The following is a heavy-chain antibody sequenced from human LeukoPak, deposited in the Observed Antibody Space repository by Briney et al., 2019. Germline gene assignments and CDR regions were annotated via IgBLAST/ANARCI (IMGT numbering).Heavy chain of an antibody. J-gene: IGHJ5*02. V-gene: IGHV4-59*01. D-gene: IGHD6-13*01. CDR2: IYYSGST. CDR3: AVSSWYNWFDP. CDR1: CGSISSYY. Sequence: SETLSLTCTLSCGSISSYYWSWIRQPPGKGLEWIGYIYYSGSTNYNPSLKSRVTISVDTSKNQFSLKLSSVTAADTAVYYCAVSSWYNWFDPWGQGTLVTVSS.